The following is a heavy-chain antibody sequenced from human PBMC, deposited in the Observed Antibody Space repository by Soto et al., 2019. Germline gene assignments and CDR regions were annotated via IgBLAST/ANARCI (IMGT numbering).Heavy chain of an antibody. CDR3: ARVLVGIAVAGPDYNYYYMDV. CDR1: GDSVSSNSAA. J-gene: IGHJ6*03. V-gene: IGHV6-1*01. D-gene: IGHD6-19*01. Sequence: SQTLSLTCAISGDSVSSNSAAWNWIRQSPSRGLEWLGRTYYRSKWYNDYAVSVKSRITINPDTSKNQFSLQLNSVTPEDTAVYYCARVLVGIAVAGPDYNYYYMDVWGKGTTVTVSS. CDR2: TYYRSKWYN.